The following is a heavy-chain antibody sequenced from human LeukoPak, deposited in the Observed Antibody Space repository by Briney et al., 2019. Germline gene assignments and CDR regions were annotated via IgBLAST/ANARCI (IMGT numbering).Heavy chain of an antibody. J-gene: IGHJ4*02. CDR2: ISGSGGST. Sequence: PGGSLRLSCTASGFTFGDYAMSWVRQAPGKGLEWVSAISGSGGSTYYADSVKGRFTISRDNSKNTLYLQMDSLRAEDTAVYYCAKGGDSSGRSVYFDYWGQGTLVTVSS. V-gene: IGHV3-23*01. D-gene: IGHD6-19*01. CDR3: AKGGDSSGRSVYFDY. CDR1: GFTFGDYA.